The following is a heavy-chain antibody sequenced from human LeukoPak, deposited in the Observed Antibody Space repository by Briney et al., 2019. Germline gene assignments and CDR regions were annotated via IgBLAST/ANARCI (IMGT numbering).Heavy chain of an antibody. CDR3: ARNAHDYGDYGPGGDDAFDI. D-gene: IGHD4-17*01. CDR1: GGSISSSSYY. CDR2: IYYRGST. Sequence: SETLSLTCTVSGGSISSSSYYWGWIRQPPGKGLEWIGSIYYRGSTYYNPSLRSRITLSLDTSKSQFSLSLSSVTAADTAVYYCARNAHDYGDYGPGGDDAFDIWGQGTMVTVSS. V-gene: IGHV4-39*07. J-gene: IGHJ3*02.